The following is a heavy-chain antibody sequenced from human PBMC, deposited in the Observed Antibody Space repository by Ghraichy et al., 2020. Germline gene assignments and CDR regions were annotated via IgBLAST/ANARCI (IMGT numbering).Heavy chain of an antibody. CDR2: IYYSGST. D-gene: IGHD3-9*01. J-gene: IGHJ5*02. Sequence: SETLSLTCTVSGGSISSSTYYWGWIRQPPGTGLEWIGSIYYSGSTYYSPSLKHRVTISVDTSKNQFSLRLSSVTTADTAVYYCTKTYYDILTASFDPWGQGTLVTVSS. V-gene: IGHV4-39*01. CDR1: GGSISSSTYY. CDR3: TKTYYDILTASFDP.